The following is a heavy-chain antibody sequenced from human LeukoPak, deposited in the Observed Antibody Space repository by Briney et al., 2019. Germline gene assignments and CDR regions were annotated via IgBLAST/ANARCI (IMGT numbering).Heavy chain of an antibody. CDR2: IYYNGVS. V-gene: IGHV4-59*01. Sequence: SETLSLTCTVSGGSISGYYWSWIRQPPGKGLEWIAYIYYNGVSNYNPSLKSRVIISVDSSKNQFSLRLTSVTAADTAVYYCARGYSSGWRWNYYYYGMDVWGQGTTVTVSS. CDR3: ARGYSSGWRWNYYYYGMDV. CDR1: GGSISGYY. J-gene: IGHJ6*02. D-gene: IGHD6-19*01.